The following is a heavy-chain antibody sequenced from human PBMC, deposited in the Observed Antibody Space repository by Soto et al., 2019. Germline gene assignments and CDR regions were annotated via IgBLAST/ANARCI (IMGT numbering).Heavy chain of an antibody. D-gene: IGHD3-22*01. CDR3: ASGGYYYSRAAYYFDS. J-gene: IGHJ4*02. CDR1: GGSISSSNW. V-gene: IGHV4-4*02. Sequence: QVQLQESGPGLTKPSGTLSLTCAVSGGSISSSNWWTWVRQPPGKGLEWIGEIYHDGGTHYNPSLKSRVTVSVDKSKNQFSLRVSYVTAAVTAVYYCASGGYYYSRAAYYFDSWGQGTLVTVSS. CDR2: IYHDGGT.